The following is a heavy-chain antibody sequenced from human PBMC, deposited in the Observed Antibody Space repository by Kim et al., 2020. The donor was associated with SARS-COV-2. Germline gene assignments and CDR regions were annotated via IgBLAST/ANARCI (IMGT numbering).Heavy chain of an antibody. CDR3: ARDGGRTTVTTIGMDV. CDR2: IWYDGSNK. J-gene: IGHJ6*02. Sequence: GGSLRLSCAASGFTFSSYGMHWVRQAPGKGLEWVAVIWYDGSNKYYADSVKGRFTISRDNSKNTLYLQMNSLRAEDTAVYYCARDGGRTTVTTIGMDVWGQGTTVTVSS. V-gene: IGHV3-33*01. CDR1: GFTFSSYG. D-gene: IGHD4-17*01.